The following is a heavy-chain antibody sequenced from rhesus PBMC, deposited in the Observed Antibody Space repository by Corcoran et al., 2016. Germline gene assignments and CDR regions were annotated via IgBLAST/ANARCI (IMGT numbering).Heavy chain of an antibody. J-gene: IGHJ2*01. CDR2: SYGRSTST. CDR1: GGSISDSYR. V-gene: IGHV4S10*01. Sequence: QVQLQESGPGVVKPSETLSLTCAVSGGSISDSYRWSWIRPPPGKGLEWIGYSYGRSTSTNYNPALKSRVTISKDTSKNQFSLKLSSVTAADTAVYYCARDQEYLDWLGNWYFDLWGPGTPITISS. CDR3: ARDQEYLDWLGNWYFDL. D-gene: IGHD3-3*01.